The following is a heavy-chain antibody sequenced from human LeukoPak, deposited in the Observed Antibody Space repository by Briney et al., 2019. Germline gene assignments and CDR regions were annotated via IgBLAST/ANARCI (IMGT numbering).Heavy chain of an antibody. CDR1: GFTFSGYA. D-gene: IGHD5-12*01. CDR2: ISGSGGST. Sequence: GGPLRLSCAASGFTFSGYAMSWVRQAPGKGLEWVSAISGSGGSTYYADSVKGRFTISRDNSKNTLYLQMNSLRAEDTAVYYCAKDGPWIQAYFDYWGQGTLVTVSS. V-gene: IGHV3-23*01. CDR3: AKDGPWIQAYFDY. J-gene: IGHJ4*02.